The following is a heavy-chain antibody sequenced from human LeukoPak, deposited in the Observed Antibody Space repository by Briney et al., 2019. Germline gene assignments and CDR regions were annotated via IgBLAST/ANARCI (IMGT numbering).Heavy chain of an antibody. V-gene: IGHV3-43*02. CDR3: AKVRLSRPISQQRLVLIDS. J-gene: IGHJ4*02. CDR2: ISGDGGST. CDR1: GFTFDDYA. D-gene: IGHD6-19*01. Sequence: GGSLRRYCAASGFTFDDYAMHWVRQAPGKGLEWVSLISGDGGSTYYADSVKGRFTISRDNSKKSLYLQMNSLRTEDTALYYCAKVRLSRPISQQRLVLIDSWGQGTLVTVSS.